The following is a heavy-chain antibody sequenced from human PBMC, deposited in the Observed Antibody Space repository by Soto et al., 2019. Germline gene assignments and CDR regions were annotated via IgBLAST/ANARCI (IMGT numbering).Heavy chain of an antibody. Sequence: SETLSLTCTVSSGSISSTSYYWAWIRHPPVKGLEWIGAIYYDGTTYYTESLKSRVSISVDTSKNQFSLKLNSVTAADTAVYFCARQGRNTKIVLVKHYAADFWGQGXAVTVSS. J-gene: IGHJ6*02. CDR1: SGSISSTSYY. CDR2: IYYDGTT. V-gene: IGHV4-39*01. CDR3: ARQGRNTKIVLVKHYAADF. D-gene: IGHD3-22*01.